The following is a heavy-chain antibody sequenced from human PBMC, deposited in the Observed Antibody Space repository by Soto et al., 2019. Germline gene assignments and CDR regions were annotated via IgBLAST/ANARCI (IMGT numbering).Heavy chain of an antibody. D-gene: IGHD3-10*01. Sequence: GGSLRLSCAASGFTFSTCNMNWVRQAPGKGLEWVSYISSGSSTIHYADSMKGRFTISRDNAKNSLYLQMNSPRAEDTAVYYCARTQGDPYAFDIWGQGTMVTVSS. CDR1: GFTFSTCN. J-gene: IGHJ3*02. V-gene: IGHV3-48*04. CDR3: ARTQGDPYAFDI. CDR2: ISSGSSTI.